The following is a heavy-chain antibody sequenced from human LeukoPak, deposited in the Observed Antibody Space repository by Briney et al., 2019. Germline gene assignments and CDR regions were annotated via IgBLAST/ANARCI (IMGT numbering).Heavy chain of an antibody. D-gene: IGHD5-12*01. V-gene: IGHV1-2*04. J-gene: IGHJ4*02. CDR2: INPNSGGT. CDR3: ARCPGGYEPEMFDY. CDR1: GYTFTGYY. Sequence: ASVKVSCKASGYTFTGYYMHWVRQAPGQGLEWMGWINPNSGGTNYAQKFQGWVTMTRDTSISTAYMELSRLRSDDTAVYYCARCPGGYEPEMFDYWGQGTLVTVSS.